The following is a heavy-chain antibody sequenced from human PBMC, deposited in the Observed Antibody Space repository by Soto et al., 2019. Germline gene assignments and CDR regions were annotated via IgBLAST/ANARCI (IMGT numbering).Heavy chain of an antibody. Sequence: ASVKVSCKASGYTFTSYAMHWVRQAPGQRLEWMGWINAGNGNTKYSQKFQGRVTITRDTSASTAYMELSSLRSEDTAVYYCARAGIVQLWLWFDPWGRGTLVTVSS. CDR2: INAGNGNT. CDR1: GYTFTSYA. V-gene: IGHV1-3*01. CDR3: ARAGIVQLWLWFDP. D-gene: IGHD5-18*01. J-gene: IGHJ5*02.